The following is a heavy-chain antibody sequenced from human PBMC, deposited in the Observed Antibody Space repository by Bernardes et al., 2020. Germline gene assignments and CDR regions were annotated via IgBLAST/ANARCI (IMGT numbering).Heavy chain of an antibody. CDR2: MNPNSGNT. CDR1: GYTFTSYD. V-gene: IGHV1-8*01. J-gene: IGHJ4*02. CDR3: ARGGLEKTYYDFWSGSRPEIDY. Sequence: KVSCKASGYTFTSYDINWVRQATGQGLEWMGWMNPNSGNTGYAQKFQGRVTMTRNTSISTAYMELSSLRSEDTAVYYCARGGLEKTYYDFWSGSRPEIDYWGQGTLVTVSS. D-gene: IGHD3-3*01.